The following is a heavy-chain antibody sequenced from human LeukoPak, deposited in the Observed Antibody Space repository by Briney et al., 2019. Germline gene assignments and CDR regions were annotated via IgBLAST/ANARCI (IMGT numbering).Heavy chain of an antibody. D-gene: IGHD4-23*01. CDR3: AKYAPPTTVVTRFFDY. Sequence: GGSLRLSCAASGFTFRSYAMTWVRQAPGKGLEWVSVIGRYGGDIQYADSVKGRFTISGDNSKNTLYLQMNSLRAEDTAVYYCAKYAPPTTVVTRFFDYWGQGTLVTVSS. J-gene: IGHJ4*02. V-gene: IGHV3-23*01. CDR2: IGRYGGDI. CDR1: GFTFRSYA.